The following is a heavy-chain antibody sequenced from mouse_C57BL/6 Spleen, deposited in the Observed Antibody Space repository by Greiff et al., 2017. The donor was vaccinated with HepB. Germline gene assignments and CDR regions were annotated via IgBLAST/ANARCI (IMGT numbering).Heavy chain of an antibody. J-gene: IGHJ1*03. CDR1: GFNIQNTY. D-gene: IGHD2-4*01. Sequence: EVQLQQSVAELVRPGASVKLSCTASGFNIQNTYMHWVKQRPEQGLEWIGRIDPANGNTKYAPKFQGKATITADTSSNTAYLQLSRLTSEDTAIYYCASGDYDEYFDVWGTGTTVTVSS. CDR2: IDPANGNT. V-gene: IGHV14-3*01. CDR3: ASGDYDEYFDV.